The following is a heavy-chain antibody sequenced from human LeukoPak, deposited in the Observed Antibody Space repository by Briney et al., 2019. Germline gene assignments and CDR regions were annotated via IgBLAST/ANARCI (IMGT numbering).Heavy chain of an antibody. J-gene: IGHJ4*02. D-gene: IGHD3-10*01. CDR2: INWNGGST. CDR1: GFTFDDYG. CDR3: ARGLEGSESYYNGYFDY. V-gene: IGHV3-20*04. Sequence: PGGSLRLSCAASGFTFDDYGMSWVRQVPGKGLEWVSGINWNGGSTGYADSVKGRFTISRDNAKNSLYLQMNSLRAEDTALYYCARGLEGSESYYNGYFDYWGQGTLVTVSS.